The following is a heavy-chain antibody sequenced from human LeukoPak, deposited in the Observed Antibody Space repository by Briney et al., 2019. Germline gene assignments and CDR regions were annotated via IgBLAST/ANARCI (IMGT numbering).Heavy chain of an antibody. J-gene: IGHJ4*02. CDR1: GFTFSTYA. CDR2: IGGSGGPT. V-gene: IGHV3-23*01. D-gene: IGHD1-1*01. Sequence: PGGSLRLSCAASGFTFSTYAMNWVRQAPGKGLEWVSTIGGSGGPTYYADSVKGRFTISRDNSKNTLFLQMNSLRADATAVYYCARTVHLDYWGQGTLVTVSS. CDR3: ARTVHLDY.